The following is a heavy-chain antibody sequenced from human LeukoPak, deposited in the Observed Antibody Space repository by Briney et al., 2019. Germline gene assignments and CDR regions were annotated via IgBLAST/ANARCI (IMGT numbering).Heavy chain of an antibody. J-gene: IGHJ4*02. D-gene: IGHD3-22*01. CDR2: ISAYNGNT. Sequence: GASVTVSCKASGYTFTSYGISWVRQAPGQGLEWMGWISAYNGNTNYAQKLQGRVTMTTDTSTSTAYMELRSLRSDDTAVYYCARETSGFNYYDSSGYLVYWGQGTLVTVSS. CDR3: ARETSGFNYYDSSGYLVY. CDR1: GYTFTSYG. V-gene: IGHV1-18*01.